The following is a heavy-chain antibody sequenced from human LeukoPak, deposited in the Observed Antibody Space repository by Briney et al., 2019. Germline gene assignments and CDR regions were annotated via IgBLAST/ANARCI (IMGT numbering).Heavy chain of an antibody. D-gene: IGHD3-22*01. Sequence: SETLSLTCTVSGGSISSSSYYWGWIRQPPGKGLEWIGYIYYSGSTYYNPSLKSRVTISVDTSKNQFSLKLSSVTAADTAVYYCARSPESHYYDSSGYGYYFDYWGQGTLVTVSS. V-gene: IGHV4-30-4*08. CDR3: ARSPESHYYDSSGYGYYFDY. CDR1: GGSISSSSYY. J-gene: IGHJ4*02. CDR2: IYYSGST.